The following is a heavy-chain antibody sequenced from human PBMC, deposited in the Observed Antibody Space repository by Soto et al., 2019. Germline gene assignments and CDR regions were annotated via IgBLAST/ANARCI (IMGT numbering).Heavy chain of an antibody. D-gene: IGHD3-10*01. J-gene: IGHJ6*02. CDR3: ARDGDYYGSGSYYNVGYYGMDV. CDR1: GFTVSSNY. Sequence: GGSLRLSCAASGFTVSSNYMSWVRQAPGKGLEWVSVIYSGGSTYYADSVKGRFTISRDNSKNTLYLQMNSLRAEDTAVYYCARDGDYYGSGSYYNVGYYGMDVWGQGTTVTVSS. CDR2: IYSGGST. V-gene: IGHV3-66*01.